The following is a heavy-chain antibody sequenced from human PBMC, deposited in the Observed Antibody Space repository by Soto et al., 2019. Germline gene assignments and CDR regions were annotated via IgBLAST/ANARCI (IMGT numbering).Heavy chain of an antibody. D-gene: IGHD6-6*01. CDR3: ARASSSSSAADY. Sequence: QVQLQESGPGLVKASQTLSLICSVSGESISSGGYYWSWIRHHPGKGLEWIGYIYDSGSAYYNPSVKSRVXXXMXXSKNHFAMKLSSVTAADTAVYYCARASSSSSAADYWGQGTRITVSS. V-gene: IGHV4-31*03. J-gene: IGHJ4*02. CDR2: IYDSGSA. CDR1: GESISSGGYY.